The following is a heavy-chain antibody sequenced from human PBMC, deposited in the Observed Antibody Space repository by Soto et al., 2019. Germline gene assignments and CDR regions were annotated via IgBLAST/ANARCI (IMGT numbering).Heavy chain of an antibody. Sequence: GGSLRLSCAASGFTVSSNYMSWVRQAPGKGLEWVSVIYSGGSTYYADSVKGRFTISRDNSKNTLYLQMNSLRAEDTAVYYCARAWSFFGVVNYFDYWGQGTLVTVSS. CDR3: ARAWSFFGVVNYFDY. V-gene: IGHV3-53*01. D-gene: IGHD3-3*01. CDR1: GFTVSSNY. J-gene: IGHJ4*02. CDR2: IYSGGST.